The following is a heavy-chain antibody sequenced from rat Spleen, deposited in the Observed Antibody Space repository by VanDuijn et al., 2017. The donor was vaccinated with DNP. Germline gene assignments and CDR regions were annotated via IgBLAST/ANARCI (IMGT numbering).Heavy chain of an antibody. CDR1: GFTFSDYY. J-gene: IGHJ3*01. CDR3: AKVRYYGLPGFTY. Sequence: EVQLVESGGGLVQPGRSLKLSCAASGFTFSDYYMAWIRQAPGKGLEWVASINPDGGSTYYSDSVKGRFAISRDNAENTLYLQMNSLRSEDTATYYCAKVRYYGLPGFTYWGQGTLVTVSS. D-gene: IGHD1-6*01. CDR2: INPDGGST. V-gene: IGHV5-58*01.